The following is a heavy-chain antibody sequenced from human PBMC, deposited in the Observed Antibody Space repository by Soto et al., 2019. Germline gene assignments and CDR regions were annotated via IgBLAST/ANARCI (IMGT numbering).Heavy chain of an antibody. V-gene: IGHV3-30*18. CDR1: GFTFSSYG. D-gene: IGHD2-2*01. CDR3: AKAGCSSTSCYYYYGMDV. CDR2: ISYDGSNK. J-gene: IGHJ6*02. Sequence: QVQLVESGGGVVQPGRSLRLSCAASGFTFSSYGMHWVRQAPGKGLEWVAVISYDGSNKYYADSVKGRFTISRDNSKNTLYLQMNSLRAEDTAVYYCAKAGCSSTSCYYYYGMDVWGQGTTVTVSS.